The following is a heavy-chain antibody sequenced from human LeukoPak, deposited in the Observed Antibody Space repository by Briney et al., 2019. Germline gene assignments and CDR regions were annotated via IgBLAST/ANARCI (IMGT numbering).Heavy chain of an antibody. Sequence: KPSETLSLTCSVSGYSMSSDYYWGWIRQPPGKGLEWIGSIYHSGSTYYNTSLKSRVTISVDTSKNQFSLHLNSVTAADTAVYYCARVITIRGFIFDYWGQGTLVTVSS. CDR3: ARVITIRGFIFDY. J-gene: IGHJ4*02. D-gene: IGHD3-16*01. CDR2: IYHSGST. V-gene: IGHV4-38-2*02. CDR1: GYSMSSDYY.